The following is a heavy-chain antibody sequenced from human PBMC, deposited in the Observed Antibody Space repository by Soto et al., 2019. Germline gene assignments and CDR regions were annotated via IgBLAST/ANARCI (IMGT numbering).Heavy chain of an antibody. D-gene: IGHD3-22*01. Sequence: VSGPTLVNPTQTLTLTCTFSGFSLSTSGMCVSWIRQPPGKALDWLALIDWDDDKYYCTSLKTRLTISKDTSKNQVVLTMTNMDPVDTATYYCARSTYYYDSSGYPEPYNWFDPWGQGTLVTVSS. CDR2: IDWDDDK. CDR1: GFSLSTSGMC. J-gene: IGHJ5*02. V-gene: IGHV2-70*01. CDR3: ARSTYYYDSSGYPEPYNWFDP.